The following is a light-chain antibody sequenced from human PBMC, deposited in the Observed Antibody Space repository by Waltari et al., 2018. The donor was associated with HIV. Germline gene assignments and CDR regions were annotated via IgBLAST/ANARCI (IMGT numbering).Light chain of an antibody. CDR3: QVWDSSSDAYV. Sequence: SYVLAQPPSVSVATGKTARITCGGNNIGSKSVQWYQQKPGQAPVVVIYYDSDRPSGVPERFSGSNSGNTATLTISRVEAGDEADYYCQVWDSSSDAYVFGTGTKVTVL. CDR1: NIGSKS. V-gene: IGLV3-21*04. CDR2: YDS. J-gene: IGLJ1*01.